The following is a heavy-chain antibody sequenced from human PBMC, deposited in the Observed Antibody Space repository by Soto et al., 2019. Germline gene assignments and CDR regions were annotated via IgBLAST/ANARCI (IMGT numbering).Heavy chain of an antibody. CDR3: ARLVRGAQSWFDP. Sequence: QLQLQESGPGLVKPSETLSLTCTVSGGSISSSNYYWGWIRQPPGKGLEWIGSMYYGGSTYYNPSLKSRVTISVDTSKNQFSLNLSSVTPADTAAYFCARLVRGAQSWFDPWGQGTQVTVSS. J-gene: IGHJ5*02. CDR1: GGSISSSNYY. D-gene: IGHD3-10*01. V-gene: IGHV4-39*01. CDR2: MYYGGST.